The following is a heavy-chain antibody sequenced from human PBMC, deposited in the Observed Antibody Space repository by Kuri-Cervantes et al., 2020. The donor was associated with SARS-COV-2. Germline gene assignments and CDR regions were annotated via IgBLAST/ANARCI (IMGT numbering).Heavy chain of an antibody. J-gene: IGHJ4*02. CDR2: ISWNSGSI. Sequence: SLKISCAASGFTFDDYGMHWVRQAPGKGLECVSGISWNSGSIGYADSVKGGFTISRDNSKNTLYLQMNSLGAEDTAVYYCARDYPAIVVTYGFDYWGQGTLVTVSS. CDR1: GFTFDDYG. D-gene: IGHD5-12*01. CDR3: ARDYPAIVVTYGFDY. V-gene: IGHV3-9*01.